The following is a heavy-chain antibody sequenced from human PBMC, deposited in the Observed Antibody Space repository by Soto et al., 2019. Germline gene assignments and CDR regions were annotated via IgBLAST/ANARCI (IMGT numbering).Heavy chain of an antibody. D-gene: IGHD2-15*01. Sequence: PSETLSLTCTVPGGSIRSYYWSWIRQPPGKGLEWIGYIYYSGSTNNNPSLKSRVTISVDTSKNQFSLKLSSVTAADTPVYDCARAIRVVYYFDYWGQGTLVTVSS. V-gene: IGHV4-59*01. J-gene: IGHJ4*02. CDR2: IYYSGST. CDR3: ARAIRVVYYFDY. CDR1: GGSIRSYY.